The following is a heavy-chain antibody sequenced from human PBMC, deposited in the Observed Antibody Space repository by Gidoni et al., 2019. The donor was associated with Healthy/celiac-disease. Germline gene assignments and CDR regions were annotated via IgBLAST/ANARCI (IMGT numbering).Heavy chain of an antibody. V-gene: IGHV3-48*01. CDR2: ISSSSSTI. J-gene: IGHJ4*02. CDR1: GFTFSSYS. CDR3: AREQWELLRYFDY. Sequence: EVQLVESGGGLVQPGGSLRLSCAASGFTFSSYSMNVVRQAPGKGLEWVSYISSSSSTIYYADSVKGRFTISRDNAKNSLYLQMNSLRAEDTAVYYCAREQWELLRYFDYWGQGTLVTVSS. D-gene: IGHD1-26*01.